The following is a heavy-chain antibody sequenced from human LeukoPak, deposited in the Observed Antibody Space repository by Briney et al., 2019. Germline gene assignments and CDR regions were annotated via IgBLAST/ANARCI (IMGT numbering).Heavy chain of an antibody. CDR3: TTDIVGATRFDY. Sequence: GGSLRLSCTTSGFTFSTYWMSWVRQAPGKGLEWVGRIKSKTDGGTTDYAAPVKGRFTISRDDSKNTLYLQMNSLKTEDTAVYYCTTDIVGATRFDYWGQGTLVTVSS. CDR2: IKSKTDGGTT. D-gene: IGHD1-26*01. CDR1: GFTFSTYW. J-gene: IGHJ4*02. V-gene: IGHV3-15*01.